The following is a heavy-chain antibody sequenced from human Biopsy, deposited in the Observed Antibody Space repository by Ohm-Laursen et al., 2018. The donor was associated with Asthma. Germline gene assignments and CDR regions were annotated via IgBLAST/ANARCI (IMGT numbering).Heavy chain of an antibody. CDR1: GFTFGDYW. CDR2: ISFDGTNR. J-gene: IGHJ4*02. V-gene: IGHV3-30*18. CDR3: AKDVFPGWELRRGPDY. Sequence: SLRLSCTASGFTFGDYWMSWVRQAPGKGLDWVAVISFDGTNRNYTDSVKGRFTISRDNSRNTLHLQMNSLRAEDTAVYYCAKDVFPGWELRRGPDYWGQGTLVTVSS. D-gene: IGHD1-26*01.